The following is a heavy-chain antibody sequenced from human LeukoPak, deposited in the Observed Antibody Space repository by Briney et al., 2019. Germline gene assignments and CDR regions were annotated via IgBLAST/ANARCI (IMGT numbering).Heavy chain of an antibody. CDR1: GYTFTTYY. D-gene: IGHD3-22*01. CDR2: ISTYNGNT. Sequence: ASVKVSCKASGYTFTTYYMHWVRQAPGQGLEWMGWISTYNGNTNYALKLQGRVTMTTDTSTSTAYMELRSLRSDDTAVYYCAKYYYDSSGYYAFDYWGQGTLVTVSS. CDR3: AKYYYDSSGYYAFDY. J-gene: IGHJ4*02. V-gene: IGHV1-18*04.